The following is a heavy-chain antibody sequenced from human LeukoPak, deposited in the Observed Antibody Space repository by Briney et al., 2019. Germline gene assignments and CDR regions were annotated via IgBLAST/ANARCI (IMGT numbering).Heavy chain of an antibody. CDR1: GFTFSDYA. V-gene: IGHV3-23*01. CDR3: AKVKEWLSDHDAFDI. Sequence: GGSLRLSCAASGFTFSDYAMSWVRQAPGKGLEWVSGISGSGDSTYYADSVKGRFAISRDNSKNTLYLQMNSLRAEDTAVYHCAKVKEWLSDHDAFDIWGQGTMVTVSS. J-gene: IGHJ3*02. D-gene: IGHD3-3*01. CDR2: ISGSGDST.